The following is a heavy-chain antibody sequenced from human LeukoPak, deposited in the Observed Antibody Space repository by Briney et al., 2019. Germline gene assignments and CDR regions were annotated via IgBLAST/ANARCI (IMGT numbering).Heavy chain of an antibody. CDR3: ARDLAIFGVAHFDY. CDR1: GFTFSSYS. Sequence: PGGSLRLSCAASGFTFSSYSMNWVRQAPGKGLEWVSSISSSSSYIYYADSVKGRLTISRDNAKNSLYLQMNSLRAEDTAVYYCARDLAIFGVAHFDYWGQGTLVTVSS. J-gene: IGHJ4*02. CDR2: ISSSSSYI. V-gene: IGHV3-21*01. D-gene: IGHD3-3*01.